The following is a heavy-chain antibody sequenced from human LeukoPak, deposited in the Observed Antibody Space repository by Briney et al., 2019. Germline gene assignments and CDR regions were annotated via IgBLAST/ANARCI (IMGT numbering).Heavy chain of an antibody. V-gene: IGHV4-59*01. CDR3: ARGGELPLRDAFDI. CDR1: GGSISSYY. J-gene: IGHJ3*02. D-gene: IGHD1-26*01. CDR2: IYYSGST. Sequence: PSETLSLTCTVSGGSISSYYWSWIRQPPGKGLEWIGYIYYSGSTNYNPSLKSRVTISVDTSKNQFSLKLSSVTAADTAVYYCARGGELPLRDAFDIWGQGTMVTVSS.